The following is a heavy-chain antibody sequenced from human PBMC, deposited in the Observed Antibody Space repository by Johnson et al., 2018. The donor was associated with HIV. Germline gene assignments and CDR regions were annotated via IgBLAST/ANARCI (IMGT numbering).Heavy chain of an antibody. D-gene: IGHD5-18*01. J-gene: IGHJ3*02. V-gene: IGHV3-30-3*01. CDR1: GLTFSSYA. CDR3: AKGWRQLWPTGDGALDI. Sequence: VQVVESGGGVVQPGRSLRLSCAASGLTFSSYAMHWVRQAPGKGLEWVAVISYDGSNKYYADSVKGRFTISRDNSKNTLYLQMNSLRTGDTAVYYCAKGWRQLWPTGDGALDIWGQGTMVTVSS. CDR2: ISYDGSNK.